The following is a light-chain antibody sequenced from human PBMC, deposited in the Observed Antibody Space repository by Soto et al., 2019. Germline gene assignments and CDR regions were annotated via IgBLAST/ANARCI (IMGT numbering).Light chain of an antibody. CDR2: DVS. Sequence: QSVLTQPASVSGSPGQSITISCTGTSSDVGGYNYVSWYQQHPGKAPKLMIYDVSNRPSGVSNRFSGSKSGNTASLTISGLQAEDEADYYCSPYTSSSTYVFGTGNKVTVL. CDR1: SSDVGGYNY. V-gene: IGLV2-14*01. CDR3: SPYTSSSTYV. J-gene: IGLJ1*01.